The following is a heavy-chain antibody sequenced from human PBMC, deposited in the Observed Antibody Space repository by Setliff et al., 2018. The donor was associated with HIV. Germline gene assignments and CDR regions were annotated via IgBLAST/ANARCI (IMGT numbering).Heavy chain of an antibody. CDR3: ARGGFKWSGSYADY. Sequence: PSETLSLTCTVSGGSISSYYWSWIRQPAGKGLEWIGRIYTSGSTNYNPSLKSRVTISVDTAKNQFSLNLTSVTAADTAVYYCARGGFKWSGSYADYWGQGTLVTVSS. D-gene: IGHD1-26*01. V-gene: IGHV4-4*07. CDR1: GGSISSYY. J-gene: IGHJ4*02. CDR2: IYTSGST.